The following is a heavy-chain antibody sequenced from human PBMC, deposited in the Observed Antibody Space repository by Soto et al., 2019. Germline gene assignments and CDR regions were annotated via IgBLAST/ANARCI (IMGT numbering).Heavy chain of an antibody. CDR1: GYTFTSYG. Sequence: QVQLVQSGAEVKKPGASVKVSCKASGYTFTSYGISWVRQAPGQGLEWLGWISAYNGNTNYAQKLQGRVTMTTDTSTSTAYMELRSLRSDDTAVYYCARVENLGGYSYGSWSYYYYGMDVCGQGTTVTVSS. CDR2: ISAYNGNT. J-gene: IGHJ6*02. D-gene: IGHD5-18*01. CDR3: ARVENLGGYSYGSWSYYYYGMDV. V-gene: IGHV1-18*04.